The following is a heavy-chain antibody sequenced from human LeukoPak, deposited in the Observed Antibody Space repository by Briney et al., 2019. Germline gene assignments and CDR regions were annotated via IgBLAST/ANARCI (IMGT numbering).Heavy chain of an antibody. CDR2: INHSGST. V-gene: IGHV4-34*01. J-gene: IGHJ5*02. Sequence: SETLSLTCAVYGGSFSGYYWSWIRQPPGKGLEWIGEINHSGSTNYNPSLKSRVTISVDTSKNQFSLKLSSVTAADTAVYYCARAWDIVVVPAVGWFDPWGQGTLVTVSS. D-gene: IGHD2-2*01. CDR1: GGSFSGYY. CDR3: ARAWDIVVVPAVGWFDP.